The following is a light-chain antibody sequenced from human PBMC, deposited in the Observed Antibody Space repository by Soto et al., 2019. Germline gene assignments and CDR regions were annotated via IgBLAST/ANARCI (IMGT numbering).Light chain of an antibody. Sequence: DIQMTQSPSTLSGSVGDRVTITCRASQDISNYLAWYQQKPGKVPKLLIYGAATLQSGVPSRFSGSGSGTDFTLTISSLQPEDVATYYCQKYNSVPLTFGGGTKVDIK. CDR1: QDISNY. CDR2: GAA. V-gene: IGKV1-27*01. CDR3: QKYNSVPLT. J-gene: IGKJ4*01.